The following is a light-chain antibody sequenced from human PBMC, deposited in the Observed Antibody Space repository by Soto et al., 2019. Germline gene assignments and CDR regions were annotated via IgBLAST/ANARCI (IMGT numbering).Light chain of an antibody. Sequence: DIQMTQSPSSLSASVGDRVTTTCRASQSISSWLAWYQQKPGKATKLLIYDASSLESGVPSRFSGSGSGTEFTLTISSLQPDDFATYYCQQYNSYTFGPGTKVDIK. J-gene: IGKJ3*01. CDR1: QSISSW. CDR3: QQYNSYT. CDR2: DAS. V-gene: IGKV1-5*01.